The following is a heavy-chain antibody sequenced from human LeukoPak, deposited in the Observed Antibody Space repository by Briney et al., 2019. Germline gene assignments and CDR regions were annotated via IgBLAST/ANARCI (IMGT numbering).Heavy chain of an antibody. J-gene: IGHJ4*02. CDR2: IDWDDDK. CDR1: GFSLGTSAMC. Sequence: SGPTLVNPTQTLTLTCTFSGFSLGTSAMCVSWIRQPPGKALEWLARIDWDDDKYYSTSLKTRLTISKDTSKNQVVLTMTNMDPVDTATYYCARHYYDSSRYSFDYWGQGTLVTVSS. V-gene: IGHV2-70*11. CDR3: ARHYYDSSRYSFDY. D-gene: IGHD3-22*01.